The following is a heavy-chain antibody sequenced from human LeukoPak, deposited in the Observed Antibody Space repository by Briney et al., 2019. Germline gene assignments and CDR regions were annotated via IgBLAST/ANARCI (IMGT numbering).Heavy chain of an antibody. CDR2: ISTNTGNP. CDR3: AREFDSYYMDV. CDR1: GYSFTGYS. V-gene: IGHV7-4-1*02. Sequence: GASVMVSCKTSGYSFTGYSINWMRQAPGQGLEWMGYISTNTGNPTYAQGFTGRFVFSLDTSVSTAYLQITSLQAEDTAVYYCAREFDSYYMDVWGKGTTVTVSS. J-gene: IGHJ6*03. D-gene: IGHD2-21*01.